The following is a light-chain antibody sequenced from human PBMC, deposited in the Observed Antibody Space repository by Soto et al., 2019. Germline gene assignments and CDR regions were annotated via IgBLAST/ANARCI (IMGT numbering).Light chain of an antibody. V-gene: IGKV3-15*01. CDR2: RTS. CDR3: QEYNGRFS. Sequence: EGVTTQSPATLSVSPGERATLSCRASQNVGGDLAWYQQKPGQAPRLLIYRTSTRANGTPVRFSGSGSGTVFTLIIFSLQSEDFAVHYCQEYNGRFSFVQGTKVEIK. J-gene: IGKJ1*01. CDR1: QNVGGD.